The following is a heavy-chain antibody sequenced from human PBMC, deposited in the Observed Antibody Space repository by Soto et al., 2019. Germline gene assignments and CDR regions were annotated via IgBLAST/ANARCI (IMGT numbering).Heavy chain of an antibody. CDR2: ISGSGGST. J-gene: IGHJ4*02. V-gene: IGHV3-23*01. Sequence: PGGSLRLSCAASGFTFSSYAMSWVRQAPGKGLEWVSAISGSGGSTYYADSVKGRFTISRDNSKNTLYLQMNSLRAEDTAVYYCAKEGYDYGDYGEFDYWGQGTLVTVPS. CDR1: GFTFSSYA. D-gene: IGHD4-17*01. CDR3: AKEGYDYGDYGEFDY.